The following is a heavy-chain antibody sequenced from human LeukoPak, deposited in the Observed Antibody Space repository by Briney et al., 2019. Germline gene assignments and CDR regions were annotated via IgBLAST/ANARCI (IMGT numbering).Heavy chain of an antibody. J-gene: IGHJ4*02. CDR2: ISYDGSNK. Sequence: PGRSLRLSCAASGFTFSSYGMHWVRQAPGKGLEWVAVISYDGSNKYYADSVKGRFTISRDNSKNTLYLQMNSPRAEDTAVYYCAKGGSGWYLGDDWGQGTLVTVSS. CDR1: GFTFSSYG. V-gene: IGHV3-30*18. CDR3: AKGGSGWYLGDD. D-gene: IGHD6-19*01.